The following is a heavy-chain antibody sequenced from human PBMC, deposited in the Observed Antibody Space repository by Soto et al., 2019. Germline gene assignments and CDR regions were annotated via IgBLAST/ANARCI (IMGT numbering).Heavy chain of an antibody. J-gene: IGHJ4*02. V-gene: IGHV4-59*08. D-gene: IGHD1-20*01. CDR1: GGSISSYY. Sequence: QVQLQESGPGLVKPSETLSLTCTVSGGSISSYYWSWIRQPPGKGLEWIGYIYYSGSTNYNPSLTSRATISVDTSKNQFSLKLSSVTAADTAVSYCARRYGYSFDYWGQGTLVTVSS. CDR2: IYYSGST. CDR3: ARRYGYSFDY.